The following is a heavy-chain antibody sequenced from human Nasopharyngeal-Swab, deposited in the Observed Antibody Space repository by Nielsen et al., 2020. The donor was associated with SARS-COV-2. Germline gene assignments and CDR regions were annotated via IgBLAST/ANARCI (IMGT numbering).Heavy chain of an antibody. J-gene: IGHJ4*02. V-gene: IGHV1-18*01. CDR1: GYTFSSYG. Sequence: ASVKVSCKASGYTFSSYGISWVRQAPGQGLEWMGWISGYNGDTNYVQKLQGRVTMTTDRSTSTAYMELRSLTSDDAAVYYCARDKSAALTPRSQYCFDYWGQGTLVTVSS. D-gene: IGHD6-6*01. CDR2: ISGYNGDT. CDR3: ARDKSAALTPRSQYCFDY.